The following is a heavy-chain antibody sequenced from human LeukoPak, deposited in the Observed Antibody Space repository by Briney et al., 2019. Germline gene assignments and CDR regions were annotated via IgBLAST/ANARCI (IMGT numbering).Heavy chain of an antibody. CDR1: GFTFSNYG. V-gene: IGHV3-30*18. D-gene: IGHD3-3*01. J-gene: IGHJ4*02. CDR2: ISYDGSNK. CDR3: AKDYRPHDLWSGLVDY. Sequence: GGSLRHSCAASGFTFSNYGMHWVRQAPGKGLEWVTLISYDGSNKYYADSVKGRFTISRDNSKNTLYLQMNSLRAEDTAVYYCAKDYRPHDLWSGLVDYWGQGTLVTVSS.